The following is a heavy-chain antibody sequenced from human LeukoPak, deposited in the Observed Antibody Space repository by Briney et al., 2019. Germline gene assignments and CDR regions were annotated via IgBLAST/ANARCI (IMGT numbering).Heavy chain of an antibody. J-gene: IGHJ4*02. CDR3: AVVGPFDY. V-gene: IGHV3-30*03. CDR1: GFTVSSYG. Sequence: GGSLRLSCAGSGFTVSSYGMHWVRQAPGKGLEGVAVISCGGSNKYYADSVKGRFTISRDNSKNTLYLQRHRLRAEDTAVYCCAVVGPFDYWGRETLVSVST. D-gene: IGHD6-19*01. CDR2: ISCGGSNK.